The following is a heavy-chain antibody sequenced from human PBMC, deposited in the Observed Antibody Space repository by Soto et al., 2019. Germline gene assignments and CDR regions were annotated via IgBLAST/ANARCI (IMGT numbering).Heavy chain of an antibody. Sequence: GWSLRLSCAASGFTFSSYAMHRVRQAPGKGLEWVAVISYDGSNKYYADSVKGRFTISRDNSKNTLYLQMNSLRAEDTAVYYCARDDVEVSGYDFWSGYLGGGMDVWGQGTTVTVSS. V-gene: IGHV3-30-3*01. CDR3: ARDDVEVSGYDFWSGYLGGGMDV. CDR2: ISYDGSNK. CDR1: GFTFSSYA. J-gene: IGHJ6*02. D-gene: IGHD3-3*01.